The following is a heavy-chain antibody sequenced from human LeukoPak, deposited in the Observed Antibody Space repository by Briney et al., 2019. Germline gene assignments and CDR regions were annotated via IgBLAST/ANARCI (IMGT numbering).Heavy chain of an antibody. J-gene: IGHJ4*02. D-gene: IGHD4-17*01. Sequence: PGGTLRLSCVASGFTFSSYGMSWVRQAPGKGLEWVSAITGGGGSTFYADSVKGRFTISRDNSKNSLYLQMNSLRAEDTALYYCARGIDDYGPLDYWGQGTLVTVSS. CDR3: ARGIDDYGPLDY. CDR1: GFTFSSYG. CDR2: ITGGGGST. V-gene: IGHV3-23*01.